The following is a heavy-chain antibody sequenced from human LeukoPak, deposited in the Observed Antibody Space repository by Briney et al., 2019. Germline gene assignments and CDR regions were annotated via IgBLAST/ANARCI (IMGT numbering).Heavy chain of an antibody. Sequence: GGSLRLSCAASGFTFSSYWMTWVRQAPGKGLEWLSYISGNGGVIQYADSVKGRFTISRDNAKKLLYLQMDSLRVEDTAIYYCARDPRTVRIWGQGTLVTVSS. D-gene: IGHD1-1*01. CDR2: ISGNGGVI. CDR1: GFTFSSYW. CDR3: ARDPRTVRI. J-gene: IGHJ4*02. V-gene: IGHV3-48*04.